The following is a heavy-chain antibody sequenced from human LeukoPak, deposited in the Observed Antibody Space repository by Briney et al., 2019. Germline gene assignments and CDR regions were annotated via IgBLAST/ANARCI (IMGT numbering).Heavy chain of an antibody. V-gene: IGHV1-2*02. CDR1: GYTFTSYY. D-gene: IGHD3-22*01. J-gene: IGHJ4*02. CDR3: ARGWAFDFAGYYFALGY. Sequence: GASVKVSCKASGYTFTSYYMHWVRQAPGQGLEWMGWINPNSGGTNYTQMFQGRVTMTRDTSISTAYMELRRLTSDDTAVYYCARGWAFDFAGYYFALGYWGQGTLVPVSS. CDR2: INPNSGGT.